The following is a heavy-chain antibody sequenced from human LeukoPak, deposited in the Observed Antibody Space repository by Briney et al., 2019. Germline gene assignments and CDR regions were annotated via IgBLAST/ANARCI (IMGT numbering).Heavy chain of an antibody. CDR3: ARDTVNGPFVISLDL. V-gene: IGHV3-48*03. J-gene: IGHJ5*02. CDR1: GFSLRSSE. Sequence: PGGCLRLSCAASGFSLRSSEMNWVRQAPGKGPEWVAHINSADNVEYYTDSVRGRFTMSRDNAKDLLYLHLNSLRDEDTAVYYCARDTVNGPFVISLDLWGQGVLVHVSS. CDR2: INSADNVE. D-gene: IGHD2-8*01.